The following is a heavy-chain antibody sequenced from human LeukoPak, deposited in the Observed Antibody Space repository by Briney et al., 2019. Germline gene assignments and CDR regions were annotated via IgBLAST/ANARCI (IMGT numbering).Heavy chain of an antibody. J-gene: IGHJ3*02. Sequence: SETLSLTCTVSGGSISSYYWSWIRQPPGKGLEWIGYIYYSGSTNYNPSLKSRVTISVDTSKNQFSLKLSSVTAADTAVYYCARDLVVGATLLGAFDIWGQGTMVTVSS. CDR3: ARDLVVGATLLGAFDI. CDR2: IYYSGST. CDR1: GGSISSYY. D-gene: IGHD1-26*01. V-gene: IGHV4-59*01.